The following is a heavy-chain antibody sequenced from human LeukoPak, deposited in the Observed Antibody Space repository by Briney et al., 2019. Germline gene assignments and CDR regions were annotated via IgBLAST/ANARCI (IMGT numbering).Heavy chain of an antibody. D-gene: IGHD4-23*01. V-gene: IGHV1-69*13. CDR1: GGTFSSYA. CDR2: VIPIFGTA. Sequence: SVKVSFKASGGTFSSYAISWVRQAPGQGLEWVGGVIPIFGTANYAQKLQGRVTITADETTRTAYMELSSLRSEDTAVYYSARGPDYGGNSVGLAYWGQGTLVTVSS. CDR3: ARGPDYGGNSVGLAY. J-gene: IGHJ4*02.